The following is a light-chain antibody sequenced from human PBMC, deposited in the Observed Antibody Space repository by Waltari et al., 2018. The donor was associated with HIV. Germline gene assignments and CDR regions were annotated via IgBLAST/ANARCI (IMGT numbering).Light chain of an antibody. V-gene: IGLV2-23*01. CDR3: CSYASTTTPVL. CDR2: EAT. CDR1: SSDFGTYNL. Sequence: QSALTQPASVSGSPGQSITISCTGPSSDFGTYNLVSWYQHHPGKAPKLMIFEATKRPSGVSNRFSGSKSGSTASLTISGLQAEDEADYYCCSYASTTTPVLFGGGTKLTVL. J-gene: IGLJ2*01.